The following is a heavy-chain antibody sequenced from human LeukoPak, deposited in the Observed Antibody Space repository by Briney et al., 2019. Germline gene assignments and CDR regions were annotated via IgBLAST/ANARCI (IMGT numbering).Heavy chain of an antibody. CDR3: AKEANLTYYYDSSGFCD. Sequence: GRSLRLSCAASGFTFDDYAMHWVRHAPGKGLEWVSGISWNSGSIGYADSVKGRFTISRDNAKNSLYLQMNSLRAEDTALYYCAKEANLTYYYDSSGFCDWGQGTLVTVSS. V-gene: IGHV3-9*01. D-gene: IGHD3-22*01. J-gene: IGHJ4*02. CDR2: ISWNSGSI. CDR1: GFTFDDYA.